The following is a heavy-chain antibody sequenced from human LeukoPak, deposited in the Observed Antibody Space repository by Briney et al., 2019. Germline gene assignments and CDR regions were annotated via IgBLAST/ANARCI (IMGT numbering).Heavy chain of an antibody. V-gene: IGHV4-34*01. CDR2: INHSGST. J-gene: IGHJ4*02. Sequence: SETLSLTCAVYSGSFSGYYWSWIRQPPGKGLEWIGEINHSGSTNYNPSLKSRVTISVDTSKNQFSLKLSSVTAADTAVYYCARGTAARNDDWGQGTLVTVSS. CDR3: ARGTAARNDD. D-gene: IGHD6-6*01. CDR1: SGSFSGYY.